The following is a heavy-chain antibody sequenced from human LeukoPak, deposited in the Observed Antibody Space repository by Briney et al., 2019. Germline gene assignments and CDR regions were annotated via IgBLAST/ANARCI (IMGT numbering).Heavy chain of an antibody. CDR1: GGSFNDYS. J-gene: IGHJ4*02. CDR3: ARLGLYTSSWYRFYYFDY. V-gene: IGHV4-34*01. CDR2: INHSGST. Sequence: KPSETLSLTCGVHGGSFNDYSWTWIRQSPGKGLEWIGEINHSGSTTYNPSLKSRFTMSVDASKNQFSLRLSSVTAADTAVYYCARLGLYTSSWYRFYYFDYWSQGTLVTVSS. D-gene: IGHD6-13*01.